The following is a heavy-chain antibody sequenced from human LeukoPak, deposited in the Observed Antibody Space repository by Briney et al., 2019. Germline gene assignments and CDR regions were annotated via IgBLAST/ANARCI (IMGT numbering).Heavy chain of an antibody. CDR2: IYYSGST. CDR1: GGSISSYY. D-gene: IGHD3-9*01. CDR3: ARRYFDWAHDAFDI. J-gene: IGHJ3*02. Sequence: PSETLSLTCTVSGGSISSYYWSWIRQPPGKGLEWIGYIYYSGSTNYNPSLKSRVTISVDTSKNQFSLKLSSVTAADTAVYYCARRYFDWAHDAFDIWGQGTMVTVSS. V-gene: IGHV4-59*08.